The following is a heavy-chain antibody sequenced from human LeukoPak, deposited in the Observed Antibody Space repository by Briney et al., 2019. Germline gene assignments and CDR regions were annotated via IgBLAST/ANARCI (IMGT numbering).Heavy chain of an antibody. CDR3: ARGGPMIVVVITTAPDAFDI. CDR2: INWNGGST. V-gene: IGHV3-20*04. CDR1: GFTFDDYG. Sequence: GGSPRLSCAASGFTFDDYGMSWVRQAPGKGLEWVSGINWNGGSTGYADSVKGRFTISRDKAKNSLYLQMNSLRAEDTALYYCARGGPMIVVVITTAPDAFDIWGQGTMVTVSS. J-gene: IGHJ3*02. D-gene: IGHD3-22*01.